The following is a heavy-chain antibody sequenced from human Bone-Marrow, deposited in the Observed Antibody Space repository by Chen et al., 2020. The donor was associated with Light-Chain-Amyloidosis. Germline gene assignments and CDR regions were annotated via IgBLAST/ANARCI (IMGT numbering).Heavy chain of an antibody. V-gene: IGHV4-61*02. CDR2: VYNSGST. D-gene: IGHD1-26*01. J-gene: IGHJ5*01. Sequence: QVQLQESGPGLVKPSQTLSLTCTVSGDSLFNDKYYWHWNRQPAGKGLEWIGRVYNSGSTRYNPSLKSRITISVNTAKNQFSLNLTSVTATDTAVYYCVRDVMSTTGHRWFESWGQGTVVTVS. CDR1: GDSLFNDKYY. CDR3: VRDVMSTTGHRWFES.